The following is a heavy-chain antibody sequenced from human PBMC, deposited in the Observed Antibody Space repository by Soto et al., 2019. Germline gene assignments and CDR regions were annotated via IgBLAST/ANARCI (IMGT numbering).Heavy chain of an antibody. Sequence: SETLSLTCTVSGGSISSYYWSWIRQPPGKGLEWIGYIYYSGSTNYNPSLKSRVTISVDTSKNQFSLKLSSVTAADTAVYYCARRYGGTFDYWGQGTLVTVCS. V-gene: IGHV4-59*08. D-gene: IGHD2-15*01. CDR2: IYYSGST. J-gene: IGHJ4*02. CDR3: ARRYGGTFDY. CDR1: GGSISSYY.